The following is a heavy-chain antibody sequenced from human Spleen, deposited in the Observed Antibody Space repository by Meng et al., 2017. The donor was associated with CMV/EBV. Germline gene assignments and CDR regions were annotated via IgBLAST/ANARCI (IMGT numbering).Heavy chain of an antibody. CDR2: IYSGGST. J-gene: IGHJ4*02. CDR1: GFTVSSNY. CDR3: ARDVITIFGVVLV. Sequence: GESLKISCAASGFTVSSNYMCWVRQAPGKGLEWVSVIYSGGSTYYADSVKGRFTISRDNSKNTLYLQMNSLRAEDTAVYYCARDVITIFGVVLVWGQGTLVTVSS. V-gene: IGHV3-53*01. D-gene: IGHD3-3*01.